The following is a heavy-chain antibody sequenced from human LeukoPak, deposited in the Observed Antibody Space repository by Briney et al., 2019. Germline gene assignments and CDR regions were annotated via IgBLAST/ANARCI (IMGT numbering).Heavy chain of an antibody. D-gene: IGHD3-3*01. CDR2: IVVGSGNT. Sequence: ASVKVSCKASGFTFTSSAMQWVRQARGQRLEWIGWIVVGSGNTNYAQKFQERVTITRDMSTSTAYMELSSLRSEDTAVYYCAAVGRTGVEIDYWGQGTLVTVSS. CDR1: GFTFTSSA. V-gene: IGHV1-58*02. CDR3: AAVGRTGVEIDY. J-gene: IGHJ4*02.